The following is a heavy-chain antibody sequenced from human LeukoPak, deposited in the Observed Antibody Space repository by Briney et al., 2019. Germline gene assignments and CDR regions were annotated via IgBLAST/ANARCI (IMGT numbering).Heavy chain of an antibody. CDR3: AREGDSSGYSRFDY. V-gene: IGHV3-11*01. CDR2: ISSSGSTI. Sequence: GGSLRLSCAASGFTFSDYYMSWIRQAPGKGLDWGSYISSSGSTIYYADSVKGRFTISRDNAKNSLYLQMNSLRAEDTAVYYCAREGDSSGYSRFDYWGQGTPVTVSS. D-gene: IGHD3-22*01. CDR1: GFTFSDYY. J-gene: IGHJ4*02.